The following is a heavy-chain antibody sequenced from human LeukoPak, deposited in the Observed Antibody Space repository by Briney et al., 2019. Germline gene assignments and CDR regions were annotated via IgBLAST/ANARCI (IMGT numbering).Heavy chain of an antibody. CDR1: GFTFSSYA. CDR3: AKISGWPYYYYGMDV. CDR2: ISGSGGST. D-gene: IGHD6-19*01. Sequence: GGSLRLSCAASGFTFSSYAMSWVRQAPGKGLEWVSAISGSGGSTYYADSVKGRFTISRDNSKNTLYLQMNSLRAEDTAVCYCAKISGWPYYYYGMDVWGQGTTVTVSS. V-gene: IGHV3-23*01. J-gene: IGHJ6*02.